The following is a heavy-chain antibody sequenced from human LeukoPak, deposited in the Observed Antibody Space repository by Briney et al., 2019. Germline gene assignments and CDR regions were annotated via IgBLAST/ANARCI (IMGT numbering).Heavy chain of an antibody. Sequence: GSSVKVSFKASGGTFSSYAISWVRQAPGQGLEWMGGIIPIFGTANYAQKFQGRVTITADESTSTAYMELSSLRSEDTAVYYCAREIVVLPAAFDYWGQGTLVTVSS. CDR3: AREIVVLPAAFDY. J-gene: IGHJ4*02. CDR1: GGTFSSYA. CDR2: IIPIFGTA. V-gene: IGHV1-69*13. D-gene: IGHD2-2*01.